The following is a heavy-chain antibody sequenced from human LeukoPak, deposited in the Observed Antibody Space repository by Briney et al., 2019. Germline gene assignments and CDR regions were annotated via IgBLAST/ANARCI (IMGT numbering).Heavy chain of an antibody. CDR3: ARGPGAFDI. Sequence: GGSLRLSCVASGFMFSSYWMNWVRQAPGKGLVWVSRINSDGSSTGYADSAKGRFTISRDNAKNTLFLQMNSLRAEDTAVYYCARGPGAFDIWGQGTMVTVSS. J-gene: IGHJ3*02. CDR1: GFMFSSYW. CDR2: INSDGSST. D-gene: IGHD2-2*01. V-gene: IGHV3-74*01.